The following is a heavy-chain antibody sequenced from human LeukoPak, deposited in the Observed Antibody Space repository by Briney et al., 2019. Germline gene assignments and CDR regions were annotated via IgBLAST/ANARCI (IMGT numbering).Heavy chain of an antibody. J-gene: IGHJ2*01. Sequence: PGGSLRLSCEASGLTFGTYGMTWVRQAPGKGLEWVSGITGSSTWTYYADSVRGRFTISRDNSKNTLHLQMNNLTADDTAIYYCARELVSLGTGYFDLWVRGTLVTVSS. D-gene: IGHD7-27*01. V-gene: IGHV3-23*01. CDR3: ARELVSLGTGYFDL. CDR2: ITGSSTWT. CDR1: GLTFGTYG.